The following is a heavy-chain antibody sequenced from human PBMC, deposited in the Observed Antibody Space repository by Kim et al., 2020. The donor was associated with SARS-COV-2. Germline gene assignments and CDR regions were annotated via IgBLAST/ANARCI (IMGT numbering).Heavy chain of an antibody. CDR3: ASHDTAMVFNWFDP. Sequence: SETLSLTCTVSGGSISSSSYYWGWFRQPPGKGLEWIGSIYYSGSTYYNPSLKSRVTISVDTSKNQFSLELSAVTAADTGVYYCASHDTAMVFNWFDPCGQETLVTVSS. J-gene: IGHJ5*02. CDR2: IYYSGST. V-gene: IGHV4-39*07. CDR1: GGSISSSSYY. D-gene: IGHD5-18*01.